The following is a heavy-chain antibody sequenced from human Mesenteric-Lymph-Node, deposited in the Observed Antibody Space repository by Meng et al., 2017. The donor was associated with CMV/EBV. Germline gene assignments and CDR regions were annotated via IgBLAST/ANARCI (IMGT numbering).Heavy chain of an antibody. CDR2: IYYSGST. D-gene: IGHD6-13*01. V-gene: IGHV4-61*01. Sequence: GSLRLSCTVSGGSVSSGSYYWSWIRQPPGEGLEWIGYIYYSGSTNYNPSLKSRVTISVDTSKNQFSLKLSSVTAADTAVYYCASEAAAIGYYYGMDVWGQGTTVTVSS. J-gene: IGHJ6*02. CDR3: ASEAAAIGYYYGMDV. CDR1: GGSVSSGSYY.